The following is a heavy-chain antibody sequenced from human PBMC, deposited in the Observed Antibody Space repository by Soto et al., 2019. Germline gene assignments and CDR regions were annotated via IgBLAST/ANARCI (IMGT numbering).Heavy chain of an antibody. CDR2: IYTGGST. CDR1: GFIVSSKY. CDR3: TTYTGDGMDV. Sequence: EVQMVETGGGLSQPGGSLRLSCAVSGFIVSSKYMTWVRQAPGKGLEWVSVIYTGGSTHFADFARGRFTISTDSSKNTLYIQINSLRAEDAAVSYCTTYTGDGMDVWGQGTTVTVSS. V-gene: IGHV3-53*02. J-gene: IGHJ6*02. D-gene: IGHD3-16*01.